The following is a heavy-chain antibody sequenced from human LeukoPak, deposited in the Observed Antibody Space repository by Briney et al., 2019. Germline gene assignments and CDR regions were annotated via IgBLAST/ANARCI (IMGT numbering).Heavy chain of an antibody. J-gene: IGHJ5*02. CDR2: IYYSGST. Sequence: PSETLSLTCTVSGGSISSYYWSWIRQPPGKGLEWIGSIYYSGSTYYNPSLKSRVTISVDTSKNQFSLKLSSVTAADTAVYYCARHGRIMITFGGVIVMSWFDPWGQGTLVTVSS. D-gene: IGHD3-16*02. CDR3: ARHGRIMITFGGVIVMSWFDP. V-gene: IGHV4-39*01. CDR1: GGSISSYY.